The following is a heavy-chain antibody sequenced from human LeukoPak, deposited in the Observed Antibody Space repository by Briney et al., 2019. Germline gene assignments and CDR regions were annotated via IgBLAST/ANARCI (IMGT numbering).Heavy chain of an antibody. V-gene: IGHV1-2*02. Sequence: ASVKVSCKASGYTFNDYFIHWVRQAPGQGLEWMGWIIPKSGATNYSQRFRDRLTMTSDTSTAYMDLRSLTSDDTAVYFCAKSAGHCSNGICFTDYYMDVWGRGTTVTVSS. CDR3: AKSAGHCSNGICFTDYYMDV. D-gene: IGHD2-8*01. CDR1: GYTFNDYF. J-gene: IGHJ6*03. CDR2: IIPKSGAT.